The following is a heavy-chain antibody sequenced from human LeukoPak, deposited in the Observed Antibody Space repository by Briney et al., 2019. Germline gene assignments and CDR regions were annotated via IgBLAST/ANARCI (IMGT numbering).Heavy chain of an antibody. CDR1: GFTFSSYS. CDR3: ASLALGSRFDY. V-gene: IGHV3-21*01. J-gene: IGHJ4*02. CDR2: ISSSSSYI. Sequence: GGSLRLSCAASGFTFSSYSMNWVRQAPGKGLEWVSSISSSSSYIYYADSVKGRFTISRDNAKNSLYLQMNSLRAEDTAVYYCASLALGSRFDYWGQRTLVTVSS. D-gene: IGHD3-16*01.